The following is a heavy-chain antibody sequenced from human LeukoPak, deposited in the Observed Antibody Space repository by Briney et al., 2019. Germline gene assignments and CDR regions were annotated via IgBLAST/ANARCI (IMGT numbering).Heavy chain of an antibody. CDR1: GFTFSTYP. V-gene: IGHV3-30-3*01. D-gene: IGHD2-2*01. J-gene: IGHJ4*02. Sequence: GGSLRLSCAASGFTFSTYPMHWVRQAPGKGLEWVAVISYDGSKKYYADSVKGRFTISRDNSKNTLDLQMNSLRAEDTAVYHCVRDLYCSSTTRCYYFDYWGQGILVTVSS. CDR2: ISYDGSKK. CDR3: VRDLYCSSTTRCYYFDY.